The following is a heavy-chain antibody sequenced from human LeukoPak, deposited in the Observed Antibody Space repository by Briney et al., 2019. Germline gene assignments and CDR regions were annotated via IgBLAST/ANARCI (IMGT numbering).Heavy chain of an antibody. J-gene: IGHJ4*02. V-gene: IGHV3-66*01. CDR2: IYGGGST. CDR1: GFTFSSYA. Sequence: GGSLRLSCAASGFTFSSYAMSWVRQAPGKGLEWVSNIYGGGSTDYADSVKGRFTISRDNSKNTVYLDMNSLTAEDTAVYYCAAGTSGYYFLVYWGQGTLVTVSS. D-gene: IGHD3-22*01. CDR3: AAGTSGYYFLVY.